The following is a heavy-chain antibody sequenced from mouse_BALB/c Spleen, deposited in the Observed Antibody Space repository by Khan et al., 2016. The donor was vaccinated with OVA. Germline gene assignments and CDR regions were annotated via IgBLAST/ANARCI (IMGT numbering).Heavy chain of an antibody. Sequence: QVQLQQSGAELVKPGASVKLSCKASGYTFTSYYMYWVKQRPGQGLEWIGDINPSNGDTYFNEKFKNKATLTVDKSSSTTYMKLSSLTSEDSAVYYCTRGGYGGFAAWGQWTLVTVSA. CDR1: GYTFTSYY. CDR2: INPSNGDT. D-gene: IGHD2-2*01. V-gene: IGHV1-53*01. J-gene: IGHJ3*01. CDR3: TRGGYGGFAA.